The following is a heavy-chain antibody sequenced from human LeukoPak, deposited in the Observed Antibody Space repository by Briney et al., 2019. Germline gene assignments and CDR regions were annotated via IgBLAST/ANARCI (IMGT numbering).Heavy chain of an antibody. D-gene: IGHD4-17*01. CDR1: GFTFSSYG. CDR3: ARDAGYGDYPTYYFDY. J-gene: IGHJ4*02. CDR2: IWYDGGNK. V-gene: IGHV3-33*01. Sequence: GGSLRLSCAASGFTFSSYGMHWVRQAPGKGLEWVAVIWYDGGNKYYADSVKGRFTISRDNSKNTLYLQMNSLRAEDTAVYYCARDAGYGDYPTYYFDYWGQGTLVTVSS.